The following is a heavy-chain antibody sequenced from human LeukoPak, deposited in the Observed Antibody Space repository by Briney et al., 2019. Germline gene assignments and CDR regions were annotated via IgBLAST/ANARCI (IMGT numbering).Heavy chain of an antibody. Sequence: GGSLRLSCAASGFTFSSYAMSWVRQAPGKGLEWVSAISGSGGSTYYADSVKCCVTLSSDNSKNTRYLQMNSLRAEDTAVYYCAKGPFTMVRGVISAGFDYWGQGTLITVSS. CDR2: ISGSGGST. V-gene: IGHV3-23*01. J-gene: IGHJ4*02. D-gene: IGHD3-10*01. CDR3: AKGPFTMVRGVISAGFDY. CDR1: GFTFSSYA.